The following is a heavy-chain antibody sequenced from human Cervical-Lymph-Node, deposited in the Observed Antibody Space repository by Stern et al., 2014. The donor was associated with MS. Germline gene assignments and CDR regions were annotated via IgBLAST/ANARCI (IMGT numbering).Heavy chain of an antibody. Sequence: VQLVESGPGLVKPSQTLSLTCTVSGGSISSSGYYWSWIRQPADKGLEWIGRIHDSGSTYYNPSLKSRVTISMDTATTPFSLQLPSVTAADTAVYYCATTRWDLFTWNWFDPWGQGTLVTVSS. J-gene: IGHJ5*02. V-gene: IGHV4-61*02. D-gene: IGHD1-26*01. CDR2: IHDSGST. CDR3: ATTRWDLFTWNWFDP. CDR1: GGSISSSGYY.